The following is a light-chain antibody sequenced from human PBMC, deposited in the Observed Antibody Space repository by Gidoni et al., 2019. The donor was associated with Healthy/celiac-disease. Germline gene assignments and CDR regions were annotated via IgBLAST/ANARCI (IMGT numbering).Light chain of an antibody. CDR3: QQSYSTWWT. J-gene: IGKJ1*01. V-gene: IGKV1-39*01. Sequence: DIPMTQSPSSLSASVGDRVTITCRARQSISSYLNWYQQKPGKAPKLLIYAASSLQSGVPSRFSGSGSGTDFTLTISSLQPEDFATYYCQQSYSTWWTFGQGTKVEIK. CDR1: QSISSY. CDR2: AAS.